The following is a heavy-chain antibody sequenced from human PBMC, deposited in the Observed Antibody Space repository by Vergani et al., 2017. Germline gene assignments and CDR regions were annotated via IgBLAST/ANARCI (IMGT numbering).Heavy chain of an antibody. Sequence: DVRLVESGGAVVQPGGSLRLSCVASGFTFSSHAMSWVRQGHGQGLEWVSSIKNTGDSTHYADSVKGRFTISGDNSKNTLYLQMNSLRVEDTAVYYCGRGSDNYNWGQGTLVTVSS. CDR2: IKNTGDST. D-gene: IGHD5-24*01. CDR3: GRGSDNYN. V-gene: IGHV3-23*04. CDR1: GFTFSSHA. J-gene: IGHJ4*02.